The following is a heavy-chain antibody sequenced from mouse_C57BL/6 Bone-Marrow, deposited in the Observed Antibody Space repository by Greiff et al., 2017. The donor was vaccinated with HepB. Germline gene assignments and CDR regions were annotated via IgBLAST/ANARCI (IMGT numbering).Heavy chain of an antibody. Sequence: DVMLVESGGGLVQPKGSLKLSCAASGFTFNTYAMHWVRQAPGKGLEWVARIRSKSSNYATYYADSVKDRFTISRDDSQSMLYLQMNNLKTEDTAMYYCVRAGTVVARDYAMDYWGQGTSVTVSS. J-gene: IGHJ4*01. V-gene: IGHV10-3*01. CDR2: IRSKSSNYAT. CDR1: GFTFNTYA. D-gene: IGHD1-1*01. CDR3: VRAGTVVARDYAMDY.